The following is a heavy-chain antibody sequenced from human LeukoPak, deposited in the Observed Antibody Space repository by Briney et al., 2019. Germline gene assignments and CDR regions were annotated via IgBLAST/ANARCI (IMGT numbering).Heavy chain of an antibody. CDR3: AKGLGYCSSSSCYSPFYY. V-gene: IGHV3-23*01. CDR1: GFTFSSYA. D-gene: IGHD2-2*02. J-gene: IGHJ4*02. Sequence: GGSLRLSCAASGFTFSSYAMSWVRQAPGKGREWGSPISGSGGSTYYADSVKGRFTLSRDNSKKTLYLQMNSLRSEDTAVYYCAKGLGYCSSSSCYSPFYYWGQGTLVTVSS. CDR2: ISGSGGST.